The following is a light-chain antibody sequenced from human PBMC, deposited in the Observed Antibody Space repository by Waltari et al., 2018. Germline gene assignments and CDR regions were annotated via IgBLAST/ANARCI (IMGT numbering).Light chain of an antibody. CDR2: EVS. J-gene: IGLJ2*01. CDR1: SSAVGGFAY. CDR3: SSFAGSSQML. Sequence: QSALTQPPSASGSPGQSVTLSCTGPSSAVGGFAYGSWYQRPPGKVPRLMIYEVSKRPAGVPDRFSGSKSGNTAALTVSGLQVEDEADYYCSSFAGSSQMLFGGGTKLTVL. V-gene: IGLV2-8*01.